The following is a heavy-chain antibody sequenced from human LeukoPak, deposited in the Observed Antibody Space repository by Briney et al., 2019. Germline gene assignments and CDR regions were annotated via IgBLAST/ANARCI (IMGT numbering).Heavy chain of an antibody. CDR2: ISAYNGNT. J-gene: IGHJ5*02. CDR1: GYTFTSYG. CDR3: ASTYYYDSSAMGWFDP. V-gene: IGHV1-18*01. Sequence: ASVKVSCKASGYTFTSYGISWVRQAPGQGLEWMGWISAYNGNTNYAQKLQGRVTTTTDTSTSTAYMELRSLRSDDTAVYYCASTYYYDSSAMGWFDPWGQGTLVTVSS. D-gene: IGHD3-22*01.